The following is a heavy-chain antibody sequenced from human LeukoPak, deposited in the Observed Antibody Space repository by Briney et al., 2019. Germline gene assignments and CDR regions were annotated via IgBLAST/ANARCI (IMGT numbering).Heavy chain of an antibody. CDR1: GYTFIAYY. CDR2: INPNSGGT. D-gene: IGHD6-19*01. CDR3: TSNLMGSGWSTPE. V-gene: IGHV1-2*02. Sequence: GASVKVSCRASGYTFIAYYMHWVRQAPGQGLEWMGWINPNSGGTNYAQKFQGRVTMTRDTSISTAYMELSRLRSDDTAVYYCTSNLMGSGWSTPEWGQGTLVTVSS. J-gene: IGHJ4*02.